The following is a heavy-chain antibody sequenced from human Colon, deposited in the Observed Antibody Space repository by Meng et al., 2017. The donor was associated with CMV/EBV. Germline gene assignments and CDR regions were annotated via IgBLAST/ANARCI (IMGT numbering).Heavy chain of an antibody. J-gene: IGHJ4*02. CDR1: GFNFNEFY. Sequence: GESLKISCAASGFNFNEFYMGWIRQAPGKGLEWVSYISGRSGTIYYADSVKGRFTISRDNAKNSLYLQMDSLTVEDTARYYCARRKLHCVDNKCLQYYFDNWGQGTLVTVSS. D-gene: IGHD3-16*01. CDR3: ARRKLHCVDNKCLQYYFDN. CDR2: ISGRSGTI. V-gene: IGHV3-11*01.